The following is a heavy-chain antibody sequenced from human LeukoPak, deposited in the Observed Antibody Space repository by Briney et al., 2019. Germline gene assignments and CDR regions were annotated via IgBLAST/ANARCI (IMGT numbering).Heavy chain of an antibody. V-gene: IGHV1-2*02. Sequence: GASVKVSCKASGYTFTGYYMHWVRQAPGQGLEWMGWINPNSGGTNYAQKFQGRVTMTRDTSISIAYMELSRLRSDDTAVYYCVLRPKWAAAGTSDYWGQGTLVTVSS. CDR3: VLRPKWAAAGTSDY. J-gene: IGHJ4*02. CDR1: GYTFTGYY. CDR2: INPNSGGT. D-gene: IGHD6-13*01.